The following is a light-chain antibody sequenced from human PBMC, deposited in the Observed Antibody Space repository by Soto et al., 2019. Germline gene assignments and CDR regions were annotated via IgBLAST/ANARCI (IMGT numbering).Light chain of an antibody. Sequence: DIQITQSPSTLSASVGYRSTITCRASQTISSWLAWYQQKPGRAPKLLIYKASTLESEVPSRFSGSGSGTEFTLTISSLQPDDFATYYCQQYNRSPWTFGQGTTGDIK. CDR1: QTISSW. J-gene: IGKJ1*01. CDR2: KAS. V-gene: IGKV1-5*03. CDR3: QQYNRSPWT.